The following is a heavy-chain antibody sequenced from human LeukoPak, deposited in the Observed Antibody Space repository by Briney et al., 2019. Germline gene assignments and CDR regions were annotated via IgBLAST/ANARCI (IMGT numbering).Heavy chain of an antibody. CDR1: GYSISSGYY. V-gene: IGHV4-38-2*02. Sequence: SETLSLTCTVSGYSISSGYYWGWIRQPPGKGLEWIGSIYHSGSTYYNPSLKSRVTISVDTSKNQFSLKLSSVTAADTAVYYCARAVDYAGKFGPWGQGTLVTVSS. J-gene: IGHJ5*02. CDR2: IYHSGST. CDR3: ARAVDYAGKFGP. D-gene: IGHD4-17*01.